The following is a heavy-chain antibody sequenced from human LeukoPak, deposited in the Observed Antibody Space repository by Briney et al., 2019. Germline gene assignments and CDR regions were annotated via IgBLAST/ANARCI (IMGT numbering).Heavy chain of an antibody. CDR1: GCTFTSYG. Sequence: GASVKVSCKASGCTFTSYGISWVRQAPGQGLEWMGWISAYNGNTNYAQKLQGRVTMTTDTSTSTAYMELRSLRSDDTAVYYCARVRGYYDSSGYYYAGWGQGTLVTVS. D-gene: IGHD3-22*01. CDR3: ARVRGYYDSSGYYYAG. V-gene: IGHV1-18*01. J-gene: IGHJ4*02. CDR2: ISAYNGNT.